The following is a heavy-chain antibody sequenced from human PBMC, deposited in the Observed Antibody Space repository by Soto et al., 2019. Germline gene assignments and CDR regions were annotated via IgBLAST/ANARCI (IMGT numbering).Heavy chain of an antibody. V-gene: IGHV5-51*01. CDR1: GYRFTSYW. CDR3: ARSSSWSSYYFDY. CDR2: IYPGDSDT. Sequence: PGESLKISCKGSGYRFTSYWIGWVRQKPGKGLEWMGIIYPGDSDTRYSPSLQGQVTISADKSISTAYLQWSSLKASDTAMYYCARSSSWSSYYFDYWGQGTLVTVSS. J-gene: IGHJ4*02. D-gene: IGHD6-13*01.